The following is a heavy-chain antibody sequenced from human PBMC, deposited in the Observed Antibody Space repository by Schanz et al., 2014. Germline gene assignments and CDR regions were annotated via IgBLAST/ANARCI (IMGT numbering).Heavy chain of an antibody. Sequence: EVQLVESGGGLVKPGGSLRLSCAASGFTFSSYSLNWVRQAPGKGLKWVSSISYGTSYIYYAESVKGRFTISRDNAKNSLYLQINGLRAEDTAVYYCARVARPGYSSARDAFDIWGQGTMVTVSS. CDR1: GFTFSSYS. V-gene: IGHV3-21*01. CDR3: ARVARPGYSSARDAFDI. CDR2: ISYGTSYI. D-gene: IGHD5-18*01. J-gene: IGHJ3*02.